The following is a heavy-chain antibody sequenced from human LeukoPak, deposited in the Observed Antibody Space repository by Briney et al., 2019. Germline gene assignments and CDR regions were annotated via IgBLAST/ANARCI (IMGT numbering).Heavy chain of an antibody. Sequence: GGSLRLSCAASRFAFSNYDFPWVRQVTGKRLEWVSGIGTTGDTYYPASVKGRFTISRENAWNSLYLQMNSLRAGDTAVYYCVRVNWLHYSGMDVWGQGTTVTVSS. D-gene: IGHD5-12*01. J-gene: IGHJ6*02. CDR1: RFAFSNYD. CDR2: IGTTGDT. CDR3: VRVNWLHYSGMDV. V-gene: IGHV3-13*01.